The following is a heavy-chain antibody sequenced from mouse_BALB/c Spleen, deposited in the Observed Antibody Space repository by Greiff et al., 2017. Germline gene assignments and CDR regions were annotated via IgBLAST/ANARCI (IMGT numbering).Heavy chain of an antibody. J-gene: IGHJ3*01. CDR3: ARKGEYGNYWFAY. Sequence: VQLQQSGPGLVQPSQSLSITCTVSGFSLTSYGVHWVRQSPGKGLEWLGVIWSGGSTDYNAAFISRLSISKDNSKSQVFFKMNSLQANDTAIYYCARKGEYGNYWFAYWGQGTLVTVSA. D-gene: IGHD2-10*02. V-gene: IGHV2-2*02. CDR2: IWSGGST. CDR1: GFSLTSYG.